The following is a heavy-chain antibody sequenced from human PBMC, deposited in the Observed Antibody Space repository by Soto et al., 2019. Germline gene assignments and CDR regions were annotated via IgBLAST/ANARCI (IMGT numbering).Heavy chain of an antibody. CDR2: ISDDSSYI. D-gene: IGHD3-16*01. Sequence: GGSLRLSCAASGFMFSAYTMNWVRQAPGKGLEWLSSISDDSSYIDYADSLRGRFTVSRDNARNSLYLQIDSLGVEDTAVYYCATPYYFNHWGPGTPVTVSS. J-gene: IGHJ1*01. CDR1: GFMFSAYT. CDR3: ATPYYFNH. V-gene: IGHV3-21*06.